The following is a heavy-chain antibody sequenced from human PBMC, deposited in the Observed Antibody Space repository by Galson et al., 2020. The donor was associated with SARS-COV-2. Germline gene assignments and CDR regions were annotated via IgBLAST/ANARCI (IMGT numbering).Heavy chain of an antibody. J-gene: IGHJ1*01. CDR2: IIGSGTTT. V-gene: IGHV3-23*01. CDR1: GFNFNNYA. D-gene: IGHD4-17*01. CDR3: AKGQYGDYVQYCPH. Sequence: GESLKLSCAASGFNFNNYAMNWVRQAPARGLEWVSAIIGSGTTTYYADSVKGRFTISRDNSKNTLYLQMNSLRVEDTAIYYCAKGQYGDYVQYCPHWGQGTMVDVSS.